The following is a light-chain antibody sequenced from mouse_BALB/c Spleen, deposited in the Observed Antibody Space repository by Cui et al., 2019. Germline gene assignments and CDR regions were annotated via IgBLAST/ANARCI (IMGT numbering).Light chain of an antibody. Sequence: QLVLTQSPAVMSASLGEEITITCSDSSSVSYMHWYQQKSGTSPKLLIYSTSNLASGVPSRFSGSGSGTFYSLTISSVEAEDAADYYCHQWSSYPWTFGGGTKPEIK. CDR1: SSVSY. CDR3: HQWSSYPWT. J-gene: IGKJ1*01. V-gene: IGKV4-80*01. CDR2: STS.